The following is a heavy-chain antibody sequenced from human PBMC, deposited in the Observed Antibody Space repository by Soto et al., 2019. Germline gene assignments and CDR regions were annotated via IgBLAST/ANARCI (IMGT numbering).Heavy chain of an antibody. V-gene: IGHV4-59*12. CDR2: IYHSGST. CDR3: ARVPGP. CDR1: GGSITTYY. J-gene: IGHJ5*02. Sequence: SETLSLTCTVSGGSITTYYWNWIRQPPGKGLEWIGYIYHSGSTNYNPSLKSRVTISVDTSKNQFSLKLNSVTAADTAVYYCARVPGPWGQGTLVTVSS. D-gene: IGHD3-10*01.